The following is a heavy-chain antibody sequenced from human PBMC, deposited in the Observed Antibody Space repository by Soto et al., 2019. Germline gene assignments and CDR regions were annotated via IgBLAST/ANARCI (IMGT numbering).Heavy chain of an antibody. Sequence: PSETLSLTCTVSGGSISSSGYYWGWIRQPPGKGLEWIGSIYYSGSTYYNPSLKSRVTISVDTSKNQFSLRLSSVTAADTAVYYCASHGDCTSTSCYAARFDPWGQGTLVTVSS. J-gene: IGHJ5*02. CDR1: GGSISSSGYY. CDR3: ASHGDCTSTSCYAARFDP. V-gene: IGHV4-39*01. D-gene: IGHD2-2*01. CDR2: IYYSGST.